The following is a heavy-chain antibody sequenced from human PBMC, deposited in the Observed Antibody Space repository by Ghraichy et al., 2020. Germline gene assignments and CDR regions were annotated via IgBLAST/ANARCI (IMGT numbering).Heavy chain of an antibody. V-gene: IGHV3-53*01. J-gene: IGHJ4*02. CDR1: GFTVSSNY. D-gene: IGHD2-15*01. CDR2: IYSGGST. Sequence: GESLNISCAASGFTVSSNYMTWVRQAPGKGLEWVSVIYSGGSTYYADSVKGRFTISRDNSKNTLYLQMNSLRAEDTAVYYCASSVVVAAYYWGQGTLVTVSS. CDR3: ASSVVVAAYY.